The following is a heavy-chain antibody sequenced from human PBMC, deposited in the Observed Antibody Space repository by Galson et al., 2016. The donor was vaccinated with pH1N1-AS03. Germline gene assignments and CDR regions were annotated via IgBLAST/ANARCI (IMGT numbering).Heavy chain of an antibody. Sequence: TLSLTCAVSGDSISSGKYSWSWIRQPPGKGLEWIGYIYHSGTAYYNPSLQSRVTISLDRSKNQFSLNLNSVTAADTAVYYCAGSMVRDFKTNYFLDVWGKGTTVTVSS. D-gene: IGHD3-10*01. CDR2: IYHSGTA. CDR1: GDSISSGKYS. V-gene: IGHV4-30-2*01. CDR3: AGSMVRDFKTNYFLDV. J-gene: IGHJ6*03.